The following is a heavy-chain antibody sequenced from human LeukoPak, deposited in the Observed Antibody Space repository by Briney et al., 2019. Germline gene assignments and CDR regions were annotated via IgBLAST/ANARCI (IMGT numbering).Heavy chain of an antibody. CDR2: SRNKGNSYST. V-gene: IGHV3-72*01. Sequence: HPGGPLRLSCAASGLTAGDYYMDWVRQTPGKGLEWVGRSRNKGNSYSTDFAATVKGRFTISRDESKNSLFLQMNGLKIEDTAVYYCVRVQTGGAFDIWGQGTMVTVST. J-gene: IGHJ3*02. D-gene: IGHD1-1*01. CDR1: GLTAGDYY. CDR3: VRVQTGGAFDI.